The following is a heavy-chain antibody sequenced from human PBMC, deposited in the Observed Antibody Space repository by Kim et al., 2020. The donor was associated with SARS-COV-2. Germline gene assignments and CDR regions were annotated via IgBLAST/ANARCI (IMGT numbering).Heavy chain of an antibody. V-gene: IGHV3-9*01. Sequence: SVKGRFTISRDNAKNSLYLQMNSLRAEDTALYYCAKDGTGPWGINNWFDPWGQGTLVTVSS. CDR3: AKDGTGPWGINNWFDP. D-gene: IGHD3-16*01. J-gene: IGHJ5*02.